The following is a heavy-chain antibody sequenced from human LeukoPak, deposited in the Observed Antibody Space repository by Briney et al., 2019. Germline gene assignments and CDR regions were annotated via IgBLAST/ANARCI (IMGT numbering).Heavy chain of an antibody. CDR3: ARDLRAFRDGYKNPNYYLDS. CDR2: ISAYNGNT. D-gene: IGHD5-24*01. V-gene: IGHV1-18*01. J-gene: IGHJ4*02. CDR1: GYTFTSYG. Sequence: GASVKVSCKASGYTFTSYGISWVRRAPGQGLEWMGWISAYNGNTKYAQKLQGRVTMTTDTSTRTAYMELRSLRSDDTAVYYCARDLRAFRDGYKNPNYYLDSWGQGTLVTVSS.